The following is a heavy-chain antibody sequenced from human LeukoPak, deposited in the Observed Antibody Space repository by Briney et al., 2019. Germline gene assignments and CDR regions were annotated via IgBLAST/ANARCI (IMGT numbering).Heavy chain of an antibody. J-gene: IGHJ6*03. Sequence: SVKVSCKASGYTFTSYGISWVRQAPGQGLEWMGGIIPIFGTANYAQKFQGRVTITADESTSTAYMELSSLRSEDTAVYYCARSYYGSGSYYRGYYYMDVWGKGTTVTISS. CDR1: GYTFTSYG. D-gene: IGHD3-10*01. CDR2: IIPIFGTA. CDR3: ARSYYGSGSYYRGYYYMDV. V-gene: IGHV1-69*13.